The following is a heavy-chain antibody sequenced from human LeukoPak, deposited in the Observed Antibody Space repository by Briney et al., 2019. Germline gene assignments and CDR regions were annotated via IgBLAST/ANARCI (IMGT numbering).Heavy chain of an antibody. CDR1: RFTFSSYG. CDR3: AKDGRGYSYGPETGYFDY. Sequence: PGGSLRLSCAASRFTFSSYGMHWVRQAPGKGLEWVAFIRYDGSNKYYADSVKGRFTISRDNSKNTLYLQMNSLRAEDTAMYYCAKDGRGYSYGPETGYFDYWGQGTLVTVSS. CDR2: IRYDGSNK. V-gene: IGHV3-30*02. J-gene: IGHJ4*02. D-gene: IGHD5-18*01.